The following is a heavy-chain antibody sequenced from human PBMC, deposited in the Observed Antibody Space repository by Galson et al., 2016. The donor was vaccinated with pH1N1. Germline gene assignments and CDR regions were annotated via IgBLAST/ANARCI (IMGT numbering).Heavy chain of an antibody. J-gene: IGHJ6*02. CDR2: ITTSGDSL. V-gene: IGHV3-48*03. CDR1: GFTFSGFE. Sequence: SLRLSCAASGFTFSGFEMNWVRQAPGKGLEWISYITTSGDSLYYEDSLKGRFTVSRDKAKNSLYLQMNSLRVEDTAVYYFARDYYYYYGMGVWGQGTTVTVSS. CDR3: ARDYYYYYGMGV.